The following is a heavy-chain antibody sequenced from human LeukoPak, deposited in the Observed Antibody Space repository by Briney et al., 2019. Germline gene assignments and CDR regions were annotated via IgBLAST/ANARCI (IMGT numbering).Heavy chain of an antibody. J-gene: IGHJ4*02. CDR3: AKESQY. CDR1: EFSVGSNY. CDR2: IYSGGST. Sequence: GGSLRLSCAASEFSVGSNYMTWVRQAPGKGLEWVSLIYSGGSTYYADSVKGRFTISRDNSKNTVYLQMNSLRGEDTAVYYCAKESQYWGQGTLVTVSS. V-gene: IGHV3-66*01.